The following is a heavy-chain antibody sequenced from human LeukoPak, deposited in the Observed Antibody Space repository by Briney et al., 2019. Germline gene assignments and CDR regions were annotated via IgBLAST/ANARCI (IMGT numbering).Heavy chain of an antibody. J-gene: IGHJ4*02. CDR3: ASLGSRDF. CDR2: VYTGSA. D-gene: IGHD3-10*01. CDR1: GASISSNNYW. Sequence: PSQTLSLTCTVSGASISSNNYWWNWIRQPAGKGLEWIGRVYTGSANYNPSLKSRVDISVDTSKNHFSLKLTSVTAADTAVYYCASLGSRDFWGQGTLVTVSS. V-gene: IGHV4-61*02.